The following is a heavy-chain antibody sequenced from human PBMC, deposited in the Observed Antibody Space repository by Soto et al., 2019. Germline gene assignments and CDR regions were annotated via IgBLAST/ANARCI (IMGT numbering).Heavy chain of an antibody. J-gene: IGHJ4*02. CDR2: VVNAGCEQ. CDR1: GLSFSTQC. Sequence: QVQLVESGGGVVRPGRSLRLFCAATGLSFSTQCIHWVRQAPGTGLEWEAVVVNAGCEQDYSESAKGQFTISRDNSKKTLYLQMINLRAEDTTVDYCARDDNYADNGLDYWGQGIPVTVSS. V-gene: IGHV3-33*01. CDR3: ARDDNYADNGLDY. D-gene: IGHD4-17*01.